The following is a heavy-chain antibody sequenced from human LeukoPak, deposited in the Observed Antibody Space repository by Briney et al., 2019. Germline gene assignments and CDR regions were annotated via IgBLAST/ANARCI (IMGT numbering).Heavy chain of an antibody. CDR1: GFTFSTSA. CDR2: ISDSGVT. CDR3: AKDLNWGGR. Sequence: GGSLRLSCAASGFTFSTSAMTWVRQAPGKGLEWVSGISDSGVTDYADSVKGRFTISRDNSKNTLYLQMNSLRAEDTAVYYCAKDLNWGGRWGQGTLVTVSS. J-gene: IGHJ4*02. V-gene: IGHV3-23*01. D-gene: IGHD7-27*01.